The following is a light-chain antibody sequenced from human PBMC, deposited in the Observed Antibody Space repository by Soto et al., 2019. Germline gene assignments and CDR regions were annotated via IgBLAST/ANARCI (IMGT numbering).Light chain of an antibody. CDR1: QSVSSN. CDR2: GAS. V-gene: IGKV3-15*01. J-gene: IGKJ1*01. CDR3: QQYNNWPPGP. Sequence: EIVMTKSPATLSVSPGERATLSCGASQSVSSNLAWYQQKPGQAPRLLICGASTRATGIPARFSGSGSGTEFTLTISSLQSEDFAVYYCQQYNNWPPGPFGQGTKVDIK.